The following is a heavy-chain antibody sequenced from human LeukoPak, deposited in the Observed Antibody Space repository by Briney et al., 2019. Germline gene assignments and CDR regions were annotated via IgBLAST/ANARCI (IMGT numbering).Heavy chain of an antibody. CDR2: ISKDGSDK. CDR3: AKEKLELNRENWFDP. Sequence: PGGSLRLSCAASGFTVSSNYMSWVRQAPGKGLEWVAVISKDGSDKYYPGSVRGRFTISRDNSKNTLYLQMNSLRAEDTAVYYCAKEKLELNRENWFDPWGQGTLVTVSS. J-gene: IGHJ5*02. CDR1: GFTVSSNY. V-gene: IGHV3-30*18. D-gene: IGHD1-7*01.